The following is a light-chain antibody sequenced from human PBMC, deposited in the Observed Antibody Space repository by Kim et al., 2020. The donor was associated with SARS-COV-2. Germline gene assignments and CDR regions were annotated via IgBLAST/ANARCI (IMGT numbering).Light chain of an antibody. CDR3: HQDNNWHLT. CDR2: GAS. Sequence: EIVMTQSPATLSMSPGERATLSCRASQSVSSNLAWYQQKPGQAPRLLIYGASTRATGIPARFSGSGSGTQFTLTISSLQSEDFAVYYCHQDNNWHLTFGGGTKVDIK. V-gene: IGKV3-15*01. J-gene: IGKJ4*01. CDR1: QSVSSN.